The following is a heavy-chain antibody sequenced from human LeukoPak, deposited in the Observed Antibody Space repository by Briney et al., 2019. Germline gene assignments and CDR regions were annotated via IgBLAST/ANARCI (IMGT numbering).Heavy chain of an antibody. CDR1: GGSISRSNW. V-gene: IGHV4-4*02. CDR3: ARAGYGDSDFDY. Sequence: PSETLSLTCAVSGGSISRSNWWSWVRQSPGKGLEWIGEIYDNGSTNYNPSLKSRVTISVDKSKNQFSLKLSSVTAADTAVYYCARAGYGDSDFDYWGQGTLVTVSS. CDR2: IYDNGST. J-gene: IGHJ4*02. D-gene: IGHD4-17*01.